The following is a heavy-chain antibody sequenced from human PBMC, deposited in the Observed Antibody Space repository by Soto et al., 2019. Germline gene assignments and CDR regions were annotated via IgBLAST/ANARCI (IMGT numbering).Heavy chain of an antibody. CDR3: ARGPTEYCSGGSCYRDGAFDI. V-gene: IGHV3-13*01. Sequence: GGSRKLSGAAAGLTFSSYDMHWVRQATGKGLDSVSAIGTAGDTYYPGSVKGRFTISRENAKNSLYLQMNSLRAGDTAVYYCARGPTEYCSGGSCYRDGAFDIWGQGTMVTVSS. D-gene: IGHD2-15*01. CDR1: GLTFSSYD. J-gene: IGHJ3*02. CDR2: IGTAGDT.